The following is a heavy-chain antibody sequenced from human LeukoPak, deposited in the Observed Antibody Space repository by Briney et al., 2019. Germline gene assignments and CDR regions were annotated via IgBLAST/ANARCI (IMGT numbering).Heavy chain of an antibody. V-gene: IGHV7-4-1*02. CDR3: APSGTFFFDY. CDR2: INTNTGNP. D-gene: IGHD1-26*01. CDR1: GYTLTKYG. Sequence: ASVKASCKTSGYTLTKYGVNWVRQAPGQGLEWMGWINTNTGNPTYAQGFTGRFVFSFDTSVSTAYLQIRSLEAEDTAVYYCAPSGTFFFDYWGQGTLVTVSS. J-gene: IGHJ4*02.